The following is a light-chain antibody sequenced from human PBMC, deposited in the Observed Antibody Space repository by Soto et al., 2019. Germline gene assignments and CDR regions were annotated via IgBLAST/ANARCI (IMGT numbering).Light chain of an antibody. V-gene: IGKV3-20*01. CDR1: QMISSTY. Sequence: DIVLTQSPATLSLSPGERATLSCRASQMISSTYLGWYQQKPGQAPRLLIYDASSRATGIPDRFSGSGSGTDFTLTISRLEPEDFAVYYCQHYGTSLYTFGQGTKLEIK. CDR3: QHYGTSLYT. J-gene: IGKJ2*01. CDR2: DAS.